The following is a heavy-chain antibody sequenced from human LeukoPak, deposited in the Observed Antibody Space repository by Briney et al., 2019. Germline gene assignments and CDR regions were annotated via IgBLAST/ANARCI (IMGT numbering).Heavy chain of an antibody. Sequence: PVGSLRLSCAASGFTFSSYWMSWVRQAPGKGLEWEANIKQDGSEKHYVDSVKGRFTISRDNAKNSLYLQMNSLRAEDTAVYYCARDAYDFWSGYWNWFEPWGQGTLVTVSS. CDR2: IKQDGSEK. CDR1: GFTFSSYW. D-gene: IGHD3-3*01. CDR3: ARDAYDFWSGYWNWFEP. V-gene: IGHV3-7*01. J-gene: IGHJ5*02.